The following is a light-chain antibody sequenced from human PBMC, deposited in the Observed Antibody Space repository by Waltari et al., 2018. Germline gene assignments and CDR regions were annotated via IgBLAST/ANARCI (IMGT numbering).Light chain of an antibody. J-gene: IGLJ2*01. V-gene: IGLV3-9*01. CDR1: NIGSKN. CDR3: QVWDSSSWV. CDR2: RES. Sequence: SYELTQPLSVSVALGQTARITCGGNNIGSKNVHWYQQKPGQAPVLVIYRESNRPSGILRRFSGANSGNTATLTISRAQAGDEADYYCQVWDSSSWVFGGGTKLTVL.